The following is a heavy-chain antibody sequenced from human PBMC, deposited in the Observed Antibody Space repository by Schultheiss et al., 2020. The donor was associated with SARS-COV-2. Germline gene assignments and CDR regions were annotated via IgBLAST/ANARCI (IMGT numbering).Heavy chain of an antibody. CDR1: GFIFDDYA. J-gene: IGHJ1*01. D-gene: IGHD6-13*01. CDR2: ISWNGDVI. CDR3: ARETWTGYSSTWTRYFQH. Sequence: GGSLRLSCAASGFIFDDYAIHWVRQVPGKGLEWVSGISWNGDVIGYADSVKGRFSISRDKSTLYLQMNSLRAEDTAVYYCARETWTGYSSTWTRYFQHWGQGTLVTVSS. V-gene: IGHV3-9*01.